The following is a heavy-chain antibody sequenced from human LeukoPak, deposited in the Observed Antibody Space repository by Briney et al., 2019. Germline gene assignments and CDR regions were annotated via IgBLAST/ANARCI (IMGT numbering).Heavy chain of an antibody. J-gene: IGHJ4*02. Sequence: PARSLRLSCAASGFTFSSYGMHWVRQAPGKGLEWVAVISYDGSNKYYADSVKGRFTISRDNAKNSLYLQMNSLRAEDTAVYYCARDGGSGWSSAFLDHWGQGTLVTVSS. CDR2: ISYDGSNK. CDR1: GFTFSSYG. V-gene: IGHV3-30*03. D-gene: IGHD6-19*01. CDR3: ARDGGSGWSSAFLDH.